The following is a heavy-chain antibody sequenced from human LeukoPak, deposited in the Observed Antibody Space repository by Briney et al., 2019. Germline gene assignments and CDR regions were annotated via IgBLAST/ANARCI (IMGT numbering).Heavy chain of an antibody. J-gene: IGHJ3*02. V-gene: IGHV3-20*04. CDR1: GFTFDDYG. CDR3: ASRSPLVGATDAFDI. CDR2: INWNGGST. Sequence: PGGSLRLSCAASGFTFDDYGMSWVRQAPGKGLEWVSGINWNGGSTGYADSVKGRFTISRDNAKNSLYLQMNSLRAEDTAVYYCASRSPLVGATDAFDIWGQGTMVTVSS. D-gene: IGHD1-26*01.